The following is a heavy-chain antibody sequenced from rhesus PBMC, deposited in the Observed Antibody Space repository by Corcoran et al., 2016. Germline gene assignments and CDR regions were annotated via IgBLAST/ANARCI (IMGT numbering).Heavy chain of an antibody. CDR3: VRHREISCSGSGCYGVLDV. CDR2: IYGGGSTP. Sequence: QLQLQESGPGLVKPSETLSLTCAVSGGSISSSHWSWVRQAPGKGPEGIGYIYGGGSTPNHTPPLQRRVTLSVDTSKHRRSRKLSSVTAAGTAVYYCVRHREISCSGSGCYGVLDVWGRGVLVTVSS. CDR1: GGSISSSH. V-gene: IGHV4-169*01. J-gene: IGHJ5-2*02. D-gene: IGHD2-21*01.